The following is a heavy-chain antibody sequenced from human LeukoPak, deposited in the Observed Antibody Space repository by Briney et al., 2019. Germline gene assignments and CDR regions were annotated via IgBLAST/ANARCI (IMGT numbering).Heavy chain of an antibody. CDR3: ARVQSGSYYDDPFDY. CDR1: GGSISSGGYY. CDR2: IYHSGST. Sequence: SQTLSLTCTVSGGSISSGGYYWSWIRQPPGKGLEWIGYIYHSGSTYYNPSLKSRVTISVDRSKNQFSLKLSSVTAADTAVYYCARVQSGSYYDDPFDYWGQGTLVTVSS. J-gene: IGHJ4*02. D-gene: IGHD1-26*01. V-gene: IGHV4-30-2*01.